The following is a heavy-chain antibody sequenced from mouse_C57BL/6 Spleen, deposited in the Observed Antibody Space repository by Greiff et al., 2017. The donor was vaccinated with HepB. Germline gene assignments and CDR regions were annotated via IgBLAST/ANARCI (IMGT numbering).Heavy chain of an antibody. J-gene: IGHJ3*01. CDR1: GYAFTNYL. CDR3: ARGGLYGSSYGFAY. CDR2: INPGSGGT. D-gene: IGHD1-1*01. V-gene: IGHV1-54*01. Sequence: QVQLKQSGAELVRPGTSVKVSCKASGYAFTNYLIEWVKQRPGQGLEWIGVINPGSGGTNYNEKFKGKATLTADKSSSTAYMQLSSLTSEDSAVYFCARGGLYGSSYGFAYWGQGTLVTVSA.